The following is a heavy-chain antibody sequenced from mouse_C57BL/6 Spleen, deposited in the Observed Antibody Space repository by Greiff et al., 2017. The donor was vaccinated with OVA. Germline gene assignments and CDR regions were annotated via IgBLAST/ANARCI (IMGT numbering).Heavy chain of an antibody. V-gene: IGHV3-6*01. CDR3: AREVGYGSSFYAMDY. J-gene: IGHJ4*01. D-gene: IGHD1-1*01. Sequence: VQLKESGPGLVKPSQSLSLTCSVTGYSITSGYYWNWIRQFPGNKLEWMGYISYDGSNNYNPSLKNRISITRDTSKNQFFLKLNSVTTEDTATYYCAREVGYGSSFYAMDYWGQGTSVTVSS. CDR2: ISYDGSN. CDR1: GYSITSGYY.